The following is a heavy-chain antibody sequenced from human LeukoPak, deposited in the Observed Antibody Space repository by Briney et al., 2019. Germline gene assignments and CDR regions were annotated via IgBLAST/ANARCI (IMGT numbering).Heavy chain of an antibody. J-gene: IGHJ5*02. D-gene: IGHD2-2*02. CDR1: GGSISSSSYY. CDR3: ARHRIVVVPAAILRFDP. V-gene: IGHV4-39*01. CDR2: IYYSGST. Sequence: PSETLSLTCTVSGGSISSSSYYWGWIRQPPGKGLEWIGSIYYSGSTYYNPSLKSRVTISVDTSKNQFSLKLSSVTAADTAVYYCARHRIVVVPAAILRFDPWGQGTLVTVSS.